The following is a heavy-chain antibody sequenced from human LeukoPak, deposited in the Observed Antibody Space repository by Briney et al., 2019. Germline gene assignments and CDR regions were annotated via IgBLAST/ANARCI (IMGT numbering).Heavy chain of an antibody. CDR3: ARMDTAMVVDY. D-gene: IGHD5-18*01. CDR1: GGSISSSSYY. J-gene: IGHJ4*02. CDR2: IYYSGST. Sequence: SETLSLTCTVSGGSISSSSYYWGWIRQPPGKGLEWIGSIYYSGSTYYNPSLKSRVTISVDTSKNQSSLKLSSVTAADTAVYYCARMDTAMVVDYWGQGTLVTVSS. V-gene: IGHV4-39*01.